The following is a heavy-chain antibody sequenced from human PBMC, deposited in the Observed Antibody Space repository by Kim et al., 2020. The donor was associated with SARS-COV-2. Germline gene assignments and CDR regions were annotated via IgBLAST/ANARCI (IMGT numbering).Heavy chain of an antibody. CDR3: AREPDTAMVTAGAFDI. CDR1: GGSISSGSYY. V-gene: IGHV4-61*02. CDR2: IYTSGST. Sequence: SETLSLTCTVSGGSISSGSYYWSWIRQPAGKGLEWIGRIYTSGSTNYNPSLKSRVTISVDTSKNQFSLKLSSVTAADTAVYYCAREPDTAMVTAGAFDIWGQGTMVTVSS. J-gene: IGHJ3*02. D-gene: IGHD5-18*01.